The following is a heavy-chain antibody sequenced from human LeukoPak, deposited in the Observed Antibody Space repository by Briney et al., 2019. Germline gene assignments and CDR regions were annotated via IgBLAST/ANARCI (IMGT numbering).Heavy chain of an antibody. Sequence: GGSLRLSCAASGFTFSSYGMHWVRQAPGKGLEWVAVISYDGSNTYYADSVKGRFTISRDNSKNTLYLQMNSLRAEDTAVYYCAKDGYCSSTSCLTPWGQGTLVTVSS. D-gene: IGHD2-2*03. V-gene: IGHV3-30*18. CDR3: AKDGYCSSTSCLTP. CDR2: ISYDGSNT. CDR1: GFTFSSYG. J-gene: IGHJ5*02.